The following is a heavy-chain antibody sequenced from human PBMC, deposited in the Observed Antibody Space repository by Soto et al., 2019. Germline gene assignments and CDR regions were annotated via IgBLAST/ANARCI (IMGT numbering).Heavy chain of an antibody. CDR2: IYVTGAV. J-gene: IGHJ5*02. D-gene: IGHD2-21*01. V-gene: IGHV4-31*03. CDR1: GAALNSGNYY. CDR3: ARLRIATNNYKWFDP. Sequence: SETLSLTCSVSGAALNSGNYYWSWIRQVPGKGLEWIGHIYVTGAVDYNPSLRDRITISQDTSERQFSLNLRPVTAADTAVYYCARLRIATNNYKWFDPWGQGTLVTVSS.